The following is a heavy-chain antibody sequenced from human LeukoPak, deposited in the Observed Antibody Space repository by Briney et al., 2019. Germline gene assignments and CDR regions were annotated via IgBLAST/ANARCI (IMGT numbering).Heavy chain of an antibody. CDR3: AKDATYYDFWSGYYISGYFDY. CDR1: GGSFSSYY. D-gene: IGHD3-3*01. V-gene: IGHV3-23*01. Sequence: ETLSLTCSVYGGSFSSYYWSWVRQAPGKGLEWVSAISGSGGSTYYADSVKGRFTISRDNSKNTLYLQMNSLRAEDTAVYYCAKDATYYDFWSGYYISGYFDYWGQGTLVTVSS. CDR2: ISGSGGST. J-gene: IGHJ4*02.